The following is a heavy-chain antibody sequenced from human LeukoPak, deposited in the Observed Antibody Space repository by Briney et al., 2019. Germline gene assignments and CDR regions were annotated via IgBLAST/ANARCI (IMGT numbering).Heavy chain of an antibody. CDR3: ARDYDILTGDSRFDP. D-gene: IGHD3-9*01. Sequence: GGSLRLSCAASGFTFSSYSMNWVRQAPEKGLEWVSYISRSSRTTYYADPVKRRFTISRDNAKNSLYLQMNSLRDEDTAVYYCARDYDILTGDSRFDPWGQGTLVPVSS. CDR1: GFTFSSYS. J-gene: IGHJ5*02. V-gene: IGHV3-48*02. CDR2: ISRSSRTT.